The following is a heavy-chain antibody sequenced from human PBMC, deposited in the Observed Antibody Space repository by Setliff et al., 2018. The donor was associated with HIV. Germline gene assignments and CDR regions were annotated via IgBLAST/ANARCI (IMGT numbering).Heavy chain of an antibody. CDR2: ISFDGGKE. V-gene: IGHV3-53*01. D-gene: IGHD2-15*01. Sequence: GGSLRLSCAASGFTVSSNYMSWVRQAPGKGLEWVSVISFDGGKEYYADSVKGRFTISRDNSKDTLYLQMYSLGPEDTAVYYCARGCSGGSCSPTYYYFFMDVWGKGTTVTVSS. J-gene: IGHJ6*03. CDR1: GFTVSSNY. CDR3: ARGCSGGSCSPTYYYFFMDV.